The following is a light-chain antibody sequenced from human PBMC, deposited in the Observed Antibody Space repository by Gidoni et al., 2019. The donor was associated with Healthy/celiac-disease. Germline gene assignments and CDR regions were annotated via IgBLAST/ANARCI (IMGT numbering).Light chain of an antibody. J-gene: IGKJ3*01. CDR1: QSLLHSNGYNY. CDR2: LGS. Sequence: DIVMTKSPLSLPVTPGEPASISVRSRQSLLHSNGYNYLDWYLPKPGQSPQLLIYLGSNRASGVPDRFIGSGSGTDFTLKISRVEAEDVGVYYFMQALQTPRTFXPXTKVDIK. V-gene: IGKV2-28*01. CDR3: MQALQTPRT.